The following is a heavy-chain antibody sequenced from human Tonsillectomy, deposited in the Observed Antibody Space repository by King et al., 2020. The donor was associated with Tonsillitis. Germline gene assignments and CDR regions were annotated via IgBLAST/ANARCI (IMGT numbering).Heavy chain of an antibody. J-gene: IGHJ4*02. V-gene: IGHV3-48*02. CDR1: GFIFSDYS. D-gene: IGHD3-9*01. Sequence: VQLVESGGGLVQPGGSLRLSCAASGFIFSDYSLNWVRQAPGKGLEWVAYIRRSDSNIGYADSAKGRFTVSRDNAKNSLYLHMNSLRDEDTAVYYCARDHDWAFDYWGQGTLVTVSS. CDR2: IRRSDSNI. CDR3: ARDHDWAFDY.